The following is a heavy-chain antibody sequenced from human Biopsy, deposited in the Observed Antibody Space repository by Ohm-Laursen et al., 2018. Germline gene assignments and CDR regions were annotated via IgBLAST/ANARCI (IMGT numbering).Heavy chain of an antibody. J-gene: IGHJ4*02. V-gene: IGHV1-2*02. CDR1: SYTFTDYN. CDR2: INCKTGAT. Sequence: GYVKISCKASSYTFTDYNIHWMRQAPGQGLEWLGYINCKTGATNYAQKFQGTVTMTRDTSISTAYLALGSLRSADTAIYYCARDPLNGHKHFGYWGQGSLVTVSS. D-gene: IGHD2-8*01. CDR3: ARDPLNGHKHFGY.